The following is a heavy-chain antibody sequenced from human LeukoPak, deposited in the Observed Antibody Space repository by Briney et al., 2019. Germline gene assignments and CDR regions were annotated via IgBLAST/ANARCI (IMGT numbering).Heavy chain of an antibody. J-gene: IGHJ5*02. CDR3: AREPPLGYCSSTSCFDP. D-gene: IGHD2-2*01. CDR1: GGTFSSYA. Sequence: SVKVSFKASGGTFSSYAISWVRQAPGQGLEWMGGIIPIFGTANYAQKFQGRVTITADESTSTAYMELSSLRSEDTAVYYCAREPPLGYCSSTSCFDPWGQGTLVTVSS. CDR2: IIPIFGTA. V-gene: IGHV1-69*01.